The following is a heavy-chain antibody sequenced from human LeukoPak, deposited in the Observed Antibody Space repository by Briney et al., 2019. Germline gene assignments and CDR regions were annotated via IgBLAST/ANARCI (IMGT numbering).Heavy chain of an antibody. CDR1: GGSISSGDYY. J-gene: IGHJ3*02. Sequence: SETLSLTCTVSGGSISSGDYYWSWIRQPPGKGLEWIGYIYYSGSTYYNPSLKSQVTISVDTSKNQFSLKLSSVTAADTAVYYCARETPTYYYDSSGYYRDAFDIWGQGTMVTVSS. CDR2: IYYSGST. CDR3: ARETPTYYYDSSGYYRDAFDI. V-gene: IGHV4-30-4*08. D-gene: IGHD3-22*01.